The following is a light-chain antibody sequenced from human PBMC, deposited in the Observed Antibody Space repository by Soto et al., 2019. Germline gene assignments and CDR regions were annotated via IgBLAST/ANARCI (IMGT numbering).Light chain of an antibody. Sequence: SVLTQAASVSGSPGQSITISCTGTSSDIGGYDYVSWYQHHPGKAPRLMIYEVRNRPSGVSDRFSGFKSANTAYLTISGVQPEDEADYHCSSYTTIKTVVFGGGTKGTVL. V-gene: IGLV2-14*01. CDR1: SSDIGGYDY. CDR2: EVR. CDR3: SSYTTIKTVV. J-gene: IGLJ2*01.